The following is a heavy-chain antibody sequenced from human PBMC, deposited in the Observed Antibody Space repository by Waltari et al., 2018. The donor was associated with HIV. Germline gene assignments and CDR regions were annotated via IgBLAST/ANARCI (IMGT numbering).Heavy chain of an antibody. CDR3: ARVRPADQRYLDY. D-gene: IGHD6-25*01. Sequence: QVQLPESGPGLVRPSATLSLSSSVSGFSIPTGYYWGWGRQPPGKGLELIGYIYHTGLAYYHPSLKGRVSISVDTSKNQFSLKVTSMTASDAAVYYCARVRPADQRYLDYWGQGTLVIVSS. J-gene: IGHJ4*02. CDR1: GFSIPTGYY. CDR2: IYHTGLA. V-gene: IGHV4-38-2*02.